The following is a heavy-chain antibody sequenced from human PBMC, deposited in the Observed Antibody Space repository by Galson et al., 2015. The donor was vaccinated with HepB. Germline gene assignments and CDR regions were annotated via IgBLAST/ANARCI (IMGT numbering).Heavy chain of an antibody. Sequence: SLRLSCAASGFTFSSYSMNWVRQAPGKGLEWVSSISSSNSYIYYADSVKGRFTISRDNAKNSLYLQMNSLRAEDTAVYYCAREQGIVVPSDAFDIWGQGTMVTVSS. CDR1: GFTFSSYS. D-gene: IGHD3-22*01. CDR3: AREQGIVVPSDAFDI. V-gene: IGHV3-21*01. J-gene: IGHJ3*02. CDR2: ISSSNSYI.